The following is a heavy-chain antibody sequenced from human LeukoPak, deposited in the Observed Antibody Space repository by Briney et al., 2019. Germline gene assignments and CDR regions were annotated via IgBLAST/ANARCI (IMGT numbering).Heavy chain of an antibody. J-gene: IGHJ4*02. CDR3: AREGGPYRPLDY. Sequence: SGTLSLTCGVSGGSISNTNWWTWVRQPPGKGLGWMWEVNLQGSTNYNPSLKSRVAISVDKSETHTSLNLTSVTAADTAVYYCAREGGPYRPLDYSGQGTLVTVAS. V-gene: IGHV4-4*02. CDR2: VNLQGST. CDR1: GGSISNTNW.